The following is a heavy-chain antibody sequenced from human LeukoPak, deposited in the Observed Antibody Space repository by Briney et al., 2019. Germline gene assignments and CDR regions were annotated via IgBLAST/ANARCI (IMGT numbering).Heavy chain of an antibody. CDR3: ARDRPDLAVAVD. V-gene: IGHV1-2*02. Sequence: ASVKVSCKASGYTFTGYYMHWVRQAPGQGLEWMGWINPNSGGTNYAQEFQGRVTMTRDTSISTAYMELSRLRSDDTAVYYCARDRPDLAVAVDWGQGTLVTVSS. CDR2: INPNSGGT. J-gene: IGHJ4*02. D-gene: IGHD6-19*01. CDR1: GYTFTGYY.